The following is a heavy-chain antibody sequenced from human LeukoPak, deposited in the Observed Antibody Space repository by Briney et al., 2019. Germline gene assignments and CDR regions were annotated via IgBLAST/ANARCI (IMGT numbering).Heavy chain of an antibody. CDR1: GFTFSSYG. D-gene: IGHD6-19*01. CDR3: ANGGSSGWYR. J-gene: IGHJ4*02. CDR2: ISYDGSNK. V-gene: IGHV3-30*18. Sequence: PGGSLRLSCAASGFTFSSYGMHWVRQAPGKGLEWVAVISYDGSNKYYADSVKGRFTISRDNSKNTLYLQMNSLRAGDTAVYYCANGGSSGWYRWGQGTLVTVSS.